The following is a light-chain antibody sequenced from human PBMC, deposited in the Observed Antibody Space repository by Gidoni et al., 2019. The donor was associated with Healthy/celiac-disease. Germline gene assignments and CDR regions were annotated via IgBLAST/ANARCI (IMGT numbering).Light chain of an antibody. CDR2: DAA. V-gene: IGKV3-11*01. Sequence: IVLTQSPATLSLSPGERATLSCRASQSISSYLAWYQQKPVQAPRLLIYDAANRATGSPARVSGSGSGTDFTLTISSLEPEDFAVYYCQQRSNWPPYTFGQGTKLEIK. CDR1: QSISSY. J-gene: IGKJ2*01. CDR3: QQRSNWPPYT.